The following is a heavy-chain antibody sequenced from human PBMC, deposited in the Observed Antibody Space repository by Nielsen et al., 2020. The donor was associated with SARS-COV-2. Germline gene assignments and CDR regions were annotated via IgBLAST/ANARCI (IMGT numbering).Heavy chain of an antibody. V-gene: IGHV4-34*01. CDR1: GGSFSGYY. CDR3: ARHSGWFDP. CDR2: INHSGRT. J-gene: IGHJ5*02. D-gene: IGHD7-27*01. Sequence: SETLSLTCAVYGGSFSGYYWSWIRQPPGKGLEWIGEINHSGRTNYNPSLKSRVTISVDTSKNQFSLKLSSVTAADTAVYYCARHSGWFDPWGQGTLVTVSS.